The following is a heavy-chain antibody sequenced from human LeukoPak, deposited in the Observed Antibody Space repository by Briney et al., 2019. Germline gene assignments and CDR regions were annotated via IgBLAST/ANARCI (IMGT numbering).Heavy chain of an antibody. Sequence: SETLSLTCTVSGGSTSSSSYYWGWIRQPPGKGLEWIGSIYYSGTTYYNPSLKSRVTISVDTSKNQFSLKLSSVTAADTAVYYCARPSSSWYRGFDPWGQGTLVTVS. CDR2: IYYSGTT. D-gene: IGHD6-13*01. V-gene: IGHV4-39*07. CDR3: ARPSSSWYRGFDP. J-gene: IGHJ5*02. CDR1: GGSTSSSSYY.